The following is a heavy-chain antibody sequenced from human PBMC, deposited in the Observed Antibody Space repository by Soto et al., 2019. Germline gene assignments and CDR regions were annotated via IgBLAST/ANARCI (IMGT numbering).Heavy chain of an antibody. CDR3: ARGGARPLSSSYPPWLWFKACDY. Sequence: QVQLQQWGAGLLKPSETLSLTCAVYGGSFSGYYWSWIRQPPGKGLEWIGEINHSGSTNYNPSLQSRVTISVDTSKNQFSLKLSSVTAADTAVYYCARGGARPLSSSYPPWLWFKACDYWGQGTLVTVSS. V-gene: IGHV4-34*01. J-gene: IGHJ4*02. CDR2: INHSGST. D-gene: IGHD5-18*01. CDR1: GGSFSGYY.